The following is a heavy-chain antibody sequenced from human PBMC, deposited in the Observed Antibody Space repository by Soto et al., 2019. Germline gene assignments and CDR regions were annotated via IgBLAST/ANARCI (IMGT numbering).Heavy chain of an antibody. J-gene: IGHJ4*02. CDR3: TRVQKKYRTTSGVDFDS. CDR2: LSWDGGTT. D-gene: IGHD3-10*01. V-gene: IGHV3-43*01. CDR1: GFTFEEHT. Sequence: EVMLEESGGAVVQPGGSLRLSCVVSGFTFEEHTIHWVSQAPGKGLEWISLLSWDGGTTYYAESVKGRFTISRDSGTNSVFLQMDSLRSEDTALYYCTRVQKKYRTTSGVDFDSWGQGTQVTVSS.